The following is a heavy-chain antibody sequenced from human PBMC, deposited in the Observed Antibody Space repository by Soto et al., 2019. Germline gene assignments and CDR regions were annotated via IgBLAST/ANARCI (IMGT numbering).Heavy chain of an antibody. V-gene: IGHV3-23*01. CDR2: ITKSGDTT. D-gene: IGHD1-7*01. J-gene: IGHJ1*01. Sequence: GGSLRLSCAASGFTFSIYAMSWVRQAPGKGLEWVSGITKSGDTTYYADSVKGRFTISRDNSKNTLSLQMTSLRVDDTAMYYCAKDQKGNWNYALLFDHW. CDR1: GFTFSIYA. CDR3: AKDQKGNWNYALLFDH.